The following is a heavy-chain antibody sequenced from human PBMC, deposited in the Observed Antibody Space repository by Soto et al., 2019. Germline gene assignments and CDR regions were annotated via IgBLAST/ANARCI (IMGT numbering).Heavy chain of an antibody. CDR1: GFTFSSYA. Sequence: EVQLLESGGGLVQPGGSLRLSCAASGFTFSSYAMSWVRQAPGKGLEWVSAISGSGGSTYYADSVKGRFTISRDNSKNPLYLQMNSLRAEDTAVYYCANVIVVVPAAIGWFDPWGQGTLVTVSS. CDR3: ANVIVVVPAAIGWFDP. CDR2: ISGSGGST. J-gene: IGHJ5*02. D-gene: IGHD2-2*02. V-gene: IGHV3-23*01.